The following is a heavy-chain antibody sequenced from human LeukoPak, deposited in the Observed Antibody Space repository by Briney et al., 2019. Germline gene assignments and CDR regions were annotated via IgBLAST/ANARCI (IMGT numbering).Heavy chain of an antibody. J-gene: IGHJ4*02. V-gene: IGHV3-74*01. CDR2: VNSDGNIT. Sequence: GGSLRLSCAASGFTFSSYWMNWVRQAPGRGLVRVSRVNSDGNITSYADSVKGRFTISRDNAKNSLYLQMNSLRAEDTAVYYCARVGGGWLVDYWGQGTLVTVSS. CDR1: GFTFSSYW. CDR3: ARVGGGWLVDY. D-gene: IGHD6-19*01.